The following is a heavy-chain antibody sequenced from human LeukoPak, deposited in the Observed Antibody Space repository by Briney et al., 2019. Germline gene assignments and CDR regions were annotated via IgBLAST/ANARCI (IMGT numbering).Heavy chain of an antibody. Sequence: GGSLRLSCAASGFTFDDYAMHWVRQAPGKGLEWVSGISWNSGSIGYADSVKGRFTISRDNAKNSLYLQMNSLRAEDTALYYCAKDYYDSSGYYPPLCDYWGQGTLVTVSS. J-gene: IGHJ4*02. V-gene: IGHV3-9*01. CDR2: ISWNSGSI. CDR1: GFTFDDYA. D-gene: IGHD3-22*01. CDR3: AKDYYDSSGYYPPLCDY.